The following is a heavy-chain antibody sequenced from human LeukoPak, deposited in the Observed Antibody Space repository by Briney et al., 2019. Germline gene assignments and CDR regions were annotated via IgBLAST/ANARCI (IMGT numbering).Heavy chain of an antibody. CDR2: IYYSGST. V-gene: IGHV4-59*01. D-gene: IGHD4-17*01. J-gene: IGHJ5*02. CDR1: GGSISSYY. Sequence: TSETLSLTCTVSGGSISSYYWSWIRQPPGKGLEWIGYIYYSGSTNYNPSLKSRVTISVDTSKNQFSLKLSFVTAADTAVYYCARGYHYGDYDDWFDPWGQGTLVTVSS. CDR3: ARGYHYGDYDDWFDP.